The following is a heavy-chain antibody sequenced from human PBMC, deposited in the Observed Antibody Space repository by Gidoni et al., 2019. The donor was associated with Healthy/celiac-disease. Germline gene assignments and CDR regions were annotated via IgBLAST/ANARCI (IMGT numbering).Heavy chain of an antibody. V-gene: IGHV1-69*01. CDR2: IIPIFGTA. D-gene: IGHD1-26*01. Sequence: QVQLVQSGAEVKKPGSSVKVSCKASGGTFSSYAISWVRQAPGQGLEWMGGIIPIFGTANYAQKFQGRVTITADESTSTAYMELSSLRSEDTAVYYCAMGGEETARERDYYYYYGMDVWGQGTTVTVSS. CDR1: GGTFSSYA. CDR3: AMGGEETARERDYYYYYGMDV. J-gene: IGHJ6*02.